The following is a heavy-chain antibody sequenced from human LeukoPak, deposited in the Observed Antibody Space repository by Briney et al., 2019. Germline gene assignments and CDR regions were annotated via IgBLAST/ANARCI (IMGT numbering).Heavy chain of an antibody. CDR3: ARTTFVYYYDSSGYHFDY. D-gene: IGHD3-22*01. Sequence: PSETLSLTCTVSGGSISSYYWSWIRQPPGKGLEWIGYIYCSGSTNYNPSLKSRVTISVDTSKNQFSLKLSSVTAADTAVYYCARTTFVYYYDSSGYHFDYWGQGTLVTVSS. CDR1: GGSISSYY. CDR2: IYCSGST. V-gene: IGHV4-59*01. J-gene: IGHJ4*02.